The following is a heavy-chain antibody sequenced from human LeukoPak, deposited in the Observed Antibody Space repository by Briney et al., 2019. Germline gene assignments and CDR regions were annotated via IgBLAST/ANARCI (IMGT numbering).Heavy chain of an antibody. Sequence: KTGGSLRLSCAASGFTFRSYSMNWVRQAPGKGLEWVSSISSSSSYIYYADSVKGRFTISRDNAKNSLNLQMNSLRAEDTALYYCARGDTSLQRNDALDIWGQGTMVSVSS. V-gene: IGHV3-21*01. J-gene: IGHJ3*02. D-gene: IGHD2/OR15-2a*01. CDR3: ARGDTSLQRNDALDI. CDR1: GFTFRSYS. CDR2: ISSSSSYI.